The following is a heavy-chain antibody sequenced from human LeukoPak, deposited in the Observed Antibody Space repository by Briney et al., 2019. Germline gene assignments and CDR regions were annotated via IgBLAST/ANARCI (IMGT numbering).Heavy chain of an antibody. D-gene: IGHD6-19*01. Sequence: ASVKVSCKASGYTFTSYDINWVRQATGQGLEWMGWMNPNSGNTGYAQKLQGRVTMTTDTSTGTAYMGLRSLRPDDTAVYYCARDLTSNVAVTEYHYYAMDVWGQGTTVTVSS. V-gene: IGHV1-8*01. CDR2: MNPNSGNT. J-gene: IGHJ6*02. CDR1: GYTFTSYD. CDR3: ARDLTSNVAVTEYHYYAMDV.